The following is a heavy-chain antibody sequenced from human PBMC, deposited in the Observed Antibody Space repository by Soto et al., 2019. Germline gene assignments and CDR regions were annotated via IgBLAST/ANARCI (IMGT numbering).Heavy chain of an antibody. CDR3: AILRGNYIDYDPRPSHFDY. Sequence: EVQLLESGGGLVQPGGSLRLSCAASGFTFSSYAMSWVRQAPGKGLEWVSAISGSGGSTYYEDSVKGRFPFSRDNSKNTLYLQMNSLRAEDTAVYYYAILRGNYIDYDPRPSHFDYWGQGTLLTDYS. J-gene: IGHJ4*02. CDR2: ISGSGGST. CDR1: GFTFSSYA. D-gene: IGHD4-17*01. V-gene: IGHV3-23*01.